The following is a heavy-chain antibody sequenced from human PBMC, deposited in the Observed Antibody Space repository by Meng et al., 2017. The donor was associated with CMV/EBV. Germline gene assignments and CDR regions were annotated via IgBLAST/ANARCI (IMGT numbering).Heavy chain of an antibody. D-gene: IGHD6-19*01. CDR2: INPNSGGT. Sequence: ASVKVSCKASGYTFTGYYMHWVRQAPGQGLEWVGWINPNSGGTNYAQKFQGRVTMTRDTSISTAYMELSRLRSDDTAVYYCARARKSPVAGTSRGNYFDYWGQGTLVTVSS. J-gene: IGHJ4*02. V-gene: IGHV1-2*02. CDR3: ARARKSPVAGTSRGNYFDY. CDR1: GYTFTGYY.